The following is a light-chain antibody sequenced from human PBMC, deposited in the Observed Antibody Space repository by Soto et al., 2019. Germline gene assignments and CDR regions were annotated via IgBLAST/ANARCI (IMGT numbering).Light chain of an antibody. CDR2: GAS. CDR3: QQYGSSSYT. J-gene: IGKJ2*01. V-gene: IGKV3-20*01. CDR1: QSVSSSY. Sequence: EIVLTQSPGTLSLSPGERATLSGRASQSVSSSYLAWYQQKTGQAPRLLIYGASSKATGIPDRFSGSGSGTDFTLTISRLEPKDFAVYYCQQYGSSSYTFGQGTKLEIK.